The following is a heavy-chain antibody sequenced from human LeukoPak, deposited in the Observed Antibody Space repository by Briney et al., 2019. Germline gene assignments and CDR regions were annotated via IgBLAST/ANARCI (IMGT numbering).Heavy chain of an antibody. CDR3: ARERIAAAGIGPFDI. CDR1: GGSISSYY. D-gene: IGHD6-13*01. Sequence: PSETLSLTCTVSGGSISSYYWSWIRQPPGKGLEWIGYIYYNGNTNYNPSLNNPSLKSRVTMSVDTSKNQFSLKLSSVTAADTAVYYCARERIAAAGIGPFDIWGQGTMVTVSS. V-gene: IGHV4-59*01. J-gene: IGHJ3*02. CDR2: IYYNGNT.